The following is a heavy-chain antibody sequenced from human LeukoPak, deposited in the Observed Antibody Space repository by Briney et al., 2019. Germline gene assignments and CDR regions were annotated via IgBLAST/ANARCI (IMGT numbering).Heavy chain of an antibody. Sequence: SETLSLTCAVYGGSFSGYYWSWIRQPPGKGLEWIGEINHSGSTNYNPSLKSRDTISVDTSKNQFSLKLSCVTAADTAVYYCARGAVYCSSTSCYSGGENYYYYGMDVWGQGTTVTVSS. CDR3: ARGAVYCSSTSCYSGGENYYYYGMDV. CDR1: GGSFSGYY. V-gene: IGHV4-34*01. CDR2: INHSGST. D-gene: IGHD2-2*01. J-gene: IGHJ6*02.